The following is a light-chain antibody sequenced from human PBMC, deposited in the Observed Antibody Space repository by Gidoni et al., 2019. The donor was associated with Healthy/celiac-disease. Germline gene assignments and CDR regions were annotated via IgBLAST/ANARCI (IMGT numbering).Light chain of an antibody. CDR3: QTWDTGIQV. CDR1: SGHSSYA. J-gene: IGLJ3*02. CDR2: LSSDGSH. Sequence: QVVLTQSPSASASLGASVKLTCTLSSGHSSYAIAWHQQQPAKGPRYLMKLSSDGSHIKGDGIPDRFSGSSSGAERYLTISSLQSEDEADYYCQTWDTGIQVFGGGTKLTVL. V-gene: IGLV4-69*01.